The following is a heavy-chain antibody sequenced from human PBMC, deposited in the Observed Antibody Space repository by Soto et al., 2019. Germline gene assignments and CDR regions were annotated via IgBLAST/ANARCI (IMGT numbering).Heavy chain of an antibody. CDR3: ARAPSITIFGVAYGMDV. Sequence: PGGSLRLSCSASVFTFSSYGMHWLRQAPGKGLEWVSVIYSGGSTYYADSVKGRFTISRDNSKNTLYLQMNSLRAEDTAVYYCARAPSITIFGVAYGMDVWGQGTTVTVSS. V-gene: IGHV3-53*01. CDR1: VFTFSSYG. CDR2: IYSGGST. D-gene: IGHD3-3*01. J-gene: IGHJ6*02.